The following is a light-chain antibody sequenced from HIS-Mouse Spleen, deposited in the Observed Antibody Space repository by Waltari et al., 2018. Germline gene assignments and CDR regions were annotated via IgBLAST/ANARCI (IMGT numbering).Light chain of an antibody. Sequence: SYELTQPPSVSVSPGQTARIPCPGVALPDKLAYWYQQKSGQAPVLVIYEDSKRPPGIPERFSGSSSGTMATLTISGAQVEDEADYYCYSTDSSGNHRVFGGGTKLTVL. CDR2: EDS. CDR3: YSTDSSGNHRV. J-gene: IGLJ2*01. CDR1: ALPDKL. V-gene: IGLV3-10*01.